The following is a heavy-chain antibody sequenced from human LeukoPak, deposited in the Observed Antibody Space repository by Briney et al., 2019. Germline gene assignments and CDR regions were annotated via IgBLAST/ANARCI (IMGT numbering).Heavy chain of an antibody. CDR3: ARDFGIFDYGMDV. J-gene: IGHJ6*02. CDR1: GGSIRSGRYY. V-gene: IGHV4-61*02. Sequence: SQTLPLTFTVTGGSIRSGRYYWSWIRHPAGKGLEWIGRIYTSGSTNYNASLKSRVTISVYTSKNQFSLKLSSVTAADTAVYYCARDFGIFDYGMDVWGQGTTVTVSS. CDR2: IYTSGST. D-gene: IGHD3-16*01.